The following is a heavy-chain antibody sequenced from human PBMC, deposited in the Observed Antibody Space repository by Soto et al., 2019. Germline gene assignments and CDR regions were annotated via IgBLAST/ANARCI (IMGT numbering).Heavy chain of an antibody. Sequence: QITLKKSGPTVVKPTQTLTLTCTFSGFSLTTSTVGVGWIRQPPGKALEWLALIYSNDDKRYSPSLKSRLTITKDTSKNQVVLTMTTMDPVDTATYYCAHSPFTSGWYYFAYWGQGTLVTVSS. CDR2: IYSNDDK. J-gene: IGHJ4*02. D-gene: IGHD6-19*01. CDR3: AHSPFTSGWYYFAY. CDR1: GFSLTTSTVG. V-gene: IGHV2-5*01.